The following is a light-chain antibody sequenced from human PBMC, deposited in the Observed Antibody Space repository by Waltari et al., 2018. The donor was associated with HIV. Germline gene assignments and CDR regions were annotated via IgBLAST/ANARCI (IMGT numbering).Light chain of an antibody. CDR1: DSGTSSD. CDR3: TSYLSSATPE. CDR2: EVS. Sequence: QSALAQPASVSGSPGQTITISCTGVDSGTSSDVSWYQHRPGQAPKVIIYEVSNRPSGVSPRFSASKSANTASLTISGLQFEDEADYFCTSYLSSATPEFGGGTRLTVL. J-gene: IGLJ3*02. V-gene: IGLV2-14*01.